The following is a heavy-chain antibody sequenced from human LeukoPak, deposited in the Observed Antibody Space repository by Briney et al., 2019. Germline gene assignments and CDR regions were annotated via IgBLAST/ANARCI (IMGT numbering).Heavy chain of an antibody. CDR2: IYTSGST. CDR3: ARDGGR. J-gene: IGHJ4*02. D-gene: IGHD2-15*01. V-gene: IGHV4-61*02. Sequence: SQTLSLTCTVSGGSISSGSYYWRWIRQPAGKGLEWIGRIYTSGSTNYNPSLKSRVTISVDTSKNQFSLKLSSMTAADTAVYYCARDGGRWGQGTLVTVSS. CDR1: GGSISSGSYY.